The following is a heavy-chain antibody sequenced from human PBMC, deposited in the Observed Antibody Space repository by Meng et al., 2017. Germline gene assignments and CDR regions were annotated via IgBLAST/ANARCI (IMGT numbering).Heavy chain of an antibody. CDR3: ARGIPYIDY. V-gene: IGHV3-21*01. J-gene: IGHJ4*02. CDR2: ISSSSSYI. D-gene: IGHD2-2*02. Sequence: GESLKISCAASGFTFSSYSMNWVRQAPGKGLEWVSSISSSSSYIYYADSVKGRFTISRDSAKNSLYLEMNSLRAEDTAVYYCARGIPYIDYWGQGTLVTVSS. CDR1: GFTFSSYS.